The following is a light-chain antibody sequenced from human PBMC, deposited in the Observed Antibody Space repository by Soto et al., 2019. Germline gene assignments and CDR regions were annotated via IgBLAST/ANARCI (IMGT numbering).Light chain of an antibody. J-gene: IGKJ3*01. CDR3: QKYDSAPFT. V-gene: IGKV1-27*01. CDR2: DAS. Sequence: DIQMTQSPPSLSASVGDRVTLTCRASQGISKFLAWYQQKPGKVPRRLIYDASTLHSGVPSRFSGSGSGTDFTLTISSLQPEDVATYHCQKYDSAPFTFGPGTKVHI. CDR1: QGISKF.